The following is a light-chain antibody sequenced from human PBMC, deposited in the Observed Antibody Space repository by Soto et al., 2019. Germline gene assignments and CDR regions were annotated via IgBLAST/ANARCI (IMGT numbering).Light chain of an antibody. J-gene: IGKJ4*01. Sequence: EIVLTQSPVTLSLSPGESATLSCRARQNVRSYLAWYQQRPGQAPRLLIYDASTRATGIPARFSGSGSGTYFTLSISSLEPEDFAVYYCQQRSNWPGTFGGGTKVEIK. CDR3: QQRSNWPGT. V-gene: IGKV3-11*01. CDR1: QNVRSY. CDR2: DAS.